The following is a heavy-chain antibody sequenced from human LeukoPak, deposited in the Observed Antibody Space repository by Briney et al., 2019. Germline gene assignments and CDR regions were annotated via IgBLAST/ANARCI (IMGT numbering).Heavy chain of an antibody. D-gene: IGHD3-22*01. CDR1: GGSFSGYY. V-gene: IGHV4-34*09. Sequence: SETLSLTCAVYGGSFSGYYWSWIRQPPGKGLEWIGYIYYSGSTYYNPSLKSRVTISVDTSKNQFSLKLSSVTAADTAVYYCARSANYYYDSSGYYPIFDYWGQGTLVTVSS. CDR2: IYYSGST. CDR3: ARSANYYYDSSGYYPIFDY. J-gene: IGHJ4*02.